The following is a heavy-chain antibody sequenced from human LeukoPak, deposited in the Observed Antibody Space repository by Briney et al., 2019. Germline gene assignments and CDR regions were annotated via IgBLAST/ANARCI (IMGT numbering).Heavy chain of an antibody. V-gene: IGHV1-69*05. CDR2: IIPIFGTA. J-gene: IGHJ4*02. CDR3: ASHYSDSSGYYYPFDY. Sequence: SVKVSCKASGGTFSSYAISWVRQAPGQGLEWMGGIIPIFGTANYAQKFQGRVTITTDESTSTAYMELSSLRSEDTAVYYCASHYSDSSGYYYPFDYWGQGTLVTVSS. CDR1: GGTFSSYA. D-gene: IGHD3-22*01.